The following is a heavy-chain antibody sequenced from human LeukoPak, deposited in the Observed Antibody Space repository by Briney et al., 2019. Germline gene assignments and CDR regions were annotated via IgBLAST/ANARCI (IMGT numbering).Heavy chain of an antibody. CDR2: IRHDGSYK. CDR1: GFTFTSYG. V-gene: IGHV3-30*02. J-gene: IGHJ4*02. Sequence: GGSLRLSCVVSGFTFTSYGVHWVRQAPGKGLEWVAFIRHDGSYKDYADSVKGRFTISRDNSKNTLYLQMNSLRAEDTAVYCCASEGTTGTTWGPDYWGQGTLVTVSS. D-gene: IGHD1-1*01. CDR3: ASEGTTGTTWGPDY.